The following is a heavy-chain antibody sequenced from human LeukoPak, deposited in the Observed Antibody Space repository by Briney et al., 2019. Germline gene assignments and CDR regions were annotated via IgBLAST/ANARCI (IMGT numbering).Heavy chain of an antibody. D-gene: IGHD3-10*01. V-gene: IGHV3-48*03. Sequence: PGGSLRPSCAASGFTFSSYEMNWVRQAPGKGLEWVSYISSSGSTIYYADSVKGRFTISRDNAKNSLYLQMNSLRAEDTAVYYCVTTMVRGVINEWFDPWGQGTLVTVSS. J-gene: IGHJ5*02. CDR2: ISSSGSTI. CDR3: VTTMVRGVINEWFDP. CDR1: GFTFSSYE.